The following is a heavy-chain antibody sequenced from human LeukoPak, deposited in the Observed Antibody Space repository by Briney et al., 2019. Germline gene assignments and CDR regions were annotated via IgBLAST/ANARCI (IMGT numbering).Heavy chain of an antibody. D-gene: IGHD4-23*01. V-gene: IGHV4-34*01. CDR2: INHSGST. J-gene: IGHJ6*02. CDR1: GGSFSGYY. Sequence: SETLSLTCAVYGGSFSGYYWSWIRQPPGKGLEWIGEINHSGSTNHNPSLKSRVTISVDTSKNQFSLRLSSVTAADTAVYYCARTYGGNSRNYYYGMDVWGQGTTVTVSS. CDR3: ARTYGGNSRNYYYGMDV.